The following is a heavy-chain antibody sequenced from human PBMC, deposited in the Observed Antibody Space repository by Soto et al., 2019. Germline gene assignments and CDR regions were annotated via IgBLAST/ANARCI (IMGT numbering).Heavy chain of an antibody. CDR3: ARKEIGYCSSTSCYGSDY. D-gene: IGHD2-2*01. CDR1: GGSISSYY. V-gene: IGHV4-4*07. J-gene: IGHJ4*02. CDR2: IYTSGST. Sequence: TLSLTCTVSGGSISSYYWSWIRQPAGKGLEWIGRIYTSGSTNYNPFLKSRVTMSVDTSKNQFSLKLSSVTAADTAVYYCARKEIGYCSSTSCYGSDYWGQGTLVTVSS.